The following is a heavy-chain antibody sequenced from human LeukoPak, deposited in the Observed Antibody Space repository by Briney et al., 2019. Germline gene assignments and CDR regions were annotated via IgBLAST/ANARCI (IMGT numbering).Heavy chain of an antibody. Sequence: PGRSLRLSCAASGFTFDGYAMHWVRQAPGKGLEWVSGISWNSGSIGYADSVKGRFTISRDNAKNSLYLQMNSLRAEDTALYYCAKSRYSSGWFIDYWGQGTLVTVSS. D-gene: IGHD6-19*01. CDR3: AKSRYSSGWFIDY. V-gene: IGHV3-9*01. CDR1: GFTFDGYA. J-gene: IGHJ4*02. CDR2: ISWNSGSI.